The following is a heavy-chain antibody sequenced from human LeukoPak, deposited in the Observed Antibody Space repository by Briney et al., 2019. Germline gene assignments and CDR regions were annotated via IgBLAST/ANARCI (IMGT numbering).Heavy chain of an antibody. V-gene: IGHV3-43*01. CDR2: ISWDGGST. J-gene: IGHJ4*02. Sequence: GGSLRLSCAASGFTFDDYTMHWVRQAPGKGLEWVSLISWDGGSTYYADSVKGRLTISRDNAKNSLYLQMNSLRAEDTAVYYCARDLIAAAGTAFDYWGQGTLVTVSS. CDR3: ARDLIAAAGTAFDY. D-gene: IGHD6-13*01. CDR1: GFTFDDYT.